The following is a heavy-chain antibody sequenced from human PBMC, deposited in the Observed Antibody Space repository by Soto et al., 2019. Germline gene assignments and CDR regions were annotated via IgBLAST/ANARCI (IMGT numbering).Heavy chain of an antibody. Sequence: GASLKISCKGSGYSFTSYWIGWVCQMPGKGLEWMGIIYPGDSDTSYSPSFHGQVTISADKPISTAYLQWSSLKASDTAMYYCSRHKAAMVRSRDYYYYYGMDVWGQGTTATVSS. V-gene: IGHV5-51*01. J-gene: IGHJ6*02. D-gene: IGHD5-18*01. CDR2: IYPGDSDT. CDR1: GYSFTSYW. CDR3: SRHKAAMVRSRDYYYYYGMDV.